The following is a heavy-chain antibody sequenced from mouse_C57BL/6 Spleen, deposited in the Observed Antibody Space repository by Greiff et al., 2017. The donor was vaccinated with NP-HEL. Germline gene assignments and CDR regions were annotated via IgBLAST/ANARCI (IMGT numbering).Heavy chain of an antibody. CDR1: GYAFSSSW. CDR2: IYPGDGDT. V-gene: IGHV1-82*01. J-gene: IGHJ2*01. CDR3: ARSGTTVPYFDY. D-gene: IGHD1-1*01. Sequence: VKLQQSGPELVKPGASVKISCKASGYAFSSSWMNWVKQRPGKGLEWIGRIYPGDGDTNYNGKFKGKATLTADKSSSTAYMQLSSLTSEDSAVYFCARSGTTVPYFDYWGQGTTLTVSS.